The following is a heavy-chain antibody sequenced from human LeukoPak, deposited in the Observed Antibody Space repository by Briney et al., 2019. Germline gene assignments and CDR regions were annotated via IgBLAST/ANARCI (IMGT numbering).Heavy chain of an antibody. CDR1: GASISGHY. V-gene: IGHV4-59*11. CDR3: ARDLTVRGVINPGY. CDR2: ISHIGST. J-gene: IGHJ4*02. D-gene: IGHD3-10*01. Sequence: SETLSLTCTVSGASISGHYLTWLRQPPGKGLEWIGYISHIGSTNYNPSLKSRVTISVDTSKNQFSLKLTSVTAADTAVYYCARDLTVRGVINPGYWGQGTLVTVSS.